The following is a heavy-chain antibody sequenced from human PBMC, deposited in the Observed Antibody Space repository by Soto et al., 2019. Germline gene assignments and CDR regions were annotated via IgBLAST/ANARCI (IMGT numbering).Heavy chain of an antibody. Sequence: NPSETLSLTCAVSGGSISSGGYSWSWIRQPPGKGLEWIGYIYHSGSTYYNPSLKSRVTISVDRSKNQFSLKLSSVTAADTAVYYCARAGLVYYFDYWGQGTLVTVSS. CDR1: GGSISSGGYS. D-gene: IGHD3-9*01. CDR3: ARAGLVYYFDY. CDR2: IYHSGST. V-gene: IGHV4-30-2*01. J-gene: IGHJ4*02.